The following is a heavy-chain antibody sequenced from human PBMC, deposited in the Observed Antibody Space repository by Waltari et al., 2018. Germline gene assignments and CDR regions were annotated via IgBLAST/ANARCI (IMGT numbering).Heavy chain of an antibody. CDR1: GGSISSSSYY. D-gene: IGHD2-15*01. CDR3: ARDPYGGNWFDP. V-gene: IGHV4-39*07. J-gene: IGHJ5*02. Sequence: QLQLQESGPGLVKPSETLSLTCTVSGGSISSSSYYWGWIRQPPGKGLGWIGSIYYSGSTYYNPSLKSRVTISVDTSKNQFSLKLSSVTAADTAVYYCARDPYGGNWFDPWGQGTLVTVSS. CDR2: IYYSGST.